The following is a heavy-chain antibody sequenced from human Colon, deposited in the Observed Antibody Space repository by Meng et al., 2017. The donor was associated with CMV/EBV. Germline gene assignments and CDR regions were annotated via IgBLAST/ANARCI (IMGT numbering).Heavy chain of an antibody. CDR2: SYYTGST. J-gene: IGHJ4*01. CDR1: GGFVCGYY. D-gene: IGHD2-2*01. CDR3: ARATKSSCWEVLDY. V-gene: IGHV4-34*01. Sequence: QGDLPPWGRGLLEPSETLSPTCAVFGGFVCGYYWTSIRQPPGRGLEWIGVSYYTGSTNYSPSLKSRVSISLDTSKNQFSLKLNSVTAADTAVYYCARATKSSCWEVLDYWGHGTLVTVSS.